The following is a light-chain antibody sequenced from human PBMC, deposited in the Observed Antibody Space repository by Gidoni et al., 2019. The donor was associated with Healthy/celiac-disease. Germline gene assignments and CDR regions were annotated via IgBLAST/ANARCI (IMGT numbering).Light chain of an antibody. Sequence: EIVMTQSPATLSVSPGERATLSCRASQSVSSNLAWYQQKPGQAPRLLNYGASTRATGIPARFSGSGSGTEFTLTISSLQSEDFAVYYCQQYNNWPPGFTFGPGTKSGYQT. CDR1: QSVSSN. CDR2: GAS. V-gene: IGKV3-15*01. CDR3: QQYNNWPPGFT. J-gene: IGKJ3*01.